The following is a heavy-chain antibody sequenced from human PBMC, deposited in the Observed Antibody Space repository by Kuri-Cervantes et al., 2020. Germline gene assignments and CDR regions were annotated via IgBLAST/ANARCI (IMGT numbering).Heavy chain of an antibody. J-gene: IGHJ4*02. V-gene: IGHV1-58*01. CDR1: GFTFTSSA. CDR3: AAAVLRYFDWPFDY. D-gene: IGHD3-9*01. CDR2: IVVGSGNT. Sequence: SVKVSCKASGFTFTSSAVQWARQARGQRLEWIGWIVVGSGNTNYAQKFQERVTITRDMSTSTAYMELSSLRSEDTAVYYCAAAVLRYFDWPFDYWGQGTLVTVSS.